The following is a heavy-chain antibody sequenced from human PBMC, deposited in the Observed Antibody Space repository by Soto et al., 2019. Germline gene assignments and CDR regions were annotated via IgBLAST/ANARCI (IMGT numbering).Heavy chain of an antibody. J-gene: IGHJ4*02. V-gene: IGHV4-34*01. CDR1: GGSFSGYY. CDR3: ERGRALGY. CDR2: INHNGST. Sequence: QVQLQQWGAGLLKPSETLSLTCAVYGGSFSGYYWSWIRQPPGKGLEWVGEINHNGSTNYNPCLVRRVTISVDRSQSQVPVEPSSVTGADPALCHWERGRALGYWGQGTVGTGSS.